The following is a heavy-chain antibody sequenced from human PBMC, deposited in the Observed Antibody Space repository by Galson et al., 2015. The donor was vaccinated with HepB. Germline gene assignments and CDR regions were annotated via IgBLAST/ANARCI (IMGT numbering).Heavy chain of an antibody. CDR1: GFTFSSYA. CDR3: ARGIPAMVTLCLVDY. CDR2: ISYDGSNK. J-gene: IGHJ4*02. V-gene: IGHV3-30-3*01. D-gene: IGHD5-18*01. Sequence: SLRLSCAASGFTFSSYAMHWVRQAPGKGLEWVAVISYDGSNKYYADSVKGRFTISRDNSKNTLYLQMNSLRAEDTAVYYCARGIPAMVTLCLVDYWGQGTLVTVSS.